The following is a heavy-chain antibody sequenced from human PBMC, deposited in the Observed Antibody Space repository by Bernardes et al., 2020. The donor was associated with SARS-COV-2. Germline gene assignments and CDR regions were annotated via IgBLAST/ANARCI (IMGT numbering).Heavy chain of an antibody. V-gene: IGHV3-9*01. CDR1: GFTFDDYA. CDR3: ATGGSYDMDV. CDR2: ISWNSGSI. J-gene: IGHJ6*02. D-gene: IGHD1-26*01. Sequence: YLRLSCAASGFTFDDYAMHWVRPAPGKGLEWVSGISWNSGSIGYADSVKGRFTISRDNAKNSLYLQMNSLRAEDTALYYCATGGSYDMDVWGQGTTVTVSS.